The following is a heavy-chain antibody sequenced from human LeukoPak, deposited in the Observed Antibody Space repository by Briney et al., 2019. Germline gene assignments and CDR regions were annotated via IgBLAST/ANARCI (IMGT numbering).Heavy chain of an antibody. CDR2: INPNSGGT. CDR1: GYTFTGYY. J-gene: IGHJ4*02. V-gene: IGHV1-2*02. CDR3: ARETLVGATGDY. D-gene: IGHD1-26*01. Sequence: VKVSCKASGYTFTGYYMHWVRQAPGQGLEWMGWINPNSGGTNYAQKFQGRVTMTRDTSISTAYMELSRLRSDDTAVYYCARETLVGATGDYWGQGTLVTVSS.